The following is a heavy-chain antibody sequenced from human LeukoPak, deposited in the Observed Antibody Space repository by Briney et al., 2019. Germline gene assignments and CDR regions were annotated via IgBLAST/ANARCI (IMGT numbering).Heavy chain of an antibody. CDR3: VREPYCSGGSCYTSGFDC. CDR1: GVTFSRYW. J-gene: IGHJ4*02. V-gene: IGHV3-74*01. D-gene: IGHD2-15*01. Sequence: PGGSLRLSCAASGVTFSRYWMHWVRQAPGKGLVWGSRIKNDGSRTTYADAVKGRFTISRDNAKNTLYLQMNSLSADDTAVYYCVREPYCSGGSCYTSGFDCWGQGTLVTVSS. CDR2: IKNDGSRT.